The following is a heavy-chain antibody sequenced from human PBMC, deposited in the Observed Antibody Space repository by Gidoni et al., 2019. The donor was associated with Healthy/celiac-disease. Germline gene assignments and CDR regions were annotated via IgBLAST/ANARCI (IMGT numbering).Heavy chain of an antibody. CDR3: ARVFKVWQYFGAVFHSVDY. CDR2: ISSSSSCT. V-gene: IGHV3-11*03. CDR1: GSPFSGYD. J-gene: IGHJ4*02. D-gene: IGHD2-21*01. Sequence: VQLLGLGGGLVKPGGSLGLPWQASGSPFSGYDMSWVRQAPGKGLEWVSDISSSSSCTYYADSVKGRFTISRDNSKNSLYLQMNSLRAEDTAVYYCARVFKVWQYFGAVFHSVDYWGQGTLVTVSS.